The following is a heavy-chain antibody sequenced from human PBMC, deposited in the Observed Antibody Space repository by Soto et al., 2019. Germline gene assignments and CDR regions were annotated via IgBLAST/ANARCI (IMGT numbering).Heavy chain of an antibody. CDR3: ARDYDFWSGYSNWFDP. D-gene: IGHD3-3*01. Sequence: ASVKVSCKASGYTFTSYAISWVRQAPGQGLEWMGWISAYNGNTNYAQKFQGRVTMTTDTSTSTAYMELRSLRSDDTAVYYCARDYDFWSGYSNWFDPWGQGTQVTVSS. V-gene: IGHV1-18*01. CDR2: ISAYNGNT. J-gene: IGHJ5*02. CDR1: GYTFTSYA.